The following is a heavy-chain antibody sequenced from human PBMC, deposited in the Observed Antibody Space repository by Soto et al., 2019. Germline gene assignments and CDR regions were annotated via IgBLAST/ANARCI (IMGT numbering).Heavy chain of an antibody. J-gene: IGHJ4*02. Sequence: SETLSLTCTVSGGSISSYYWSWIRQPPGKGLEWIGYIYYSGSTNYNPSLKSRVTISVDTSKNQFSLKLSSVTAADTAVYYCARVQQYYDFWSGYYRVDCYFDYRGQGTLVTVSS. CDR3: ARVQQYYDFWSGYYRVDCYFDY. CDR1: GGSISSYY. CDR2: IYYSGST. V-gene: IGHV4-59*01. D-gene: IGHD3-3*01.